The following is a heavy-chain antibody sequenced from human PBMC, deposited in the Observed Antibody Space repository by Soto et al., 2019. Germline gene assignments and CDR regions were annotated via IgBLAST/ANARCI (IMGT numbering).Heavy chain of an antibody. CDR1: GFTFSNYA. V-gene: IGHV3-23*01. J-gene: IGHJ4*02. CDR2: ISGSGITT. D-gene: IGHD2-2*01. CDR3: AVGYCISTSCFKDY. Sequence: PGGSLRLSCAASGFTFSNYAMTWVRQAPEKGLEWVSSISGSGITTYYADSVKGRFTISRDNSKNTLYLQMNSLRAEDTAVYYCAVGYCISTSCFKDYWGQGTLVTVSS.